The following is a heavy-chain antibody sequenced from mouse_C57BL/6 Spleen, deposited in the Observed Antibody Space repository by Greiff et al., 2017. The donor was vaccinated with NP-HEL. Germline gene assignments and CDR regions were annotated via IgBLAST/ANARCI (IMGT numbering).Heavy chain of an antibody. CDR3: ARRDYGSSYDDYFDY. D-gene: IGHD1-1*01. J-gene: IGHJ2*01. V-gene: IGHV1-82*01. Sequence: VQLQQSGPELVKPGASVKISCKASGYAFSSSWMNWVKQRPGKGLEWIGRIYPGDGDTNYNGKFKGKATLTADKSSSTAYMQLSSLTSEDSAVYFCARRDYGSSYDDYFDYWGQGTTLTVSS. CDR1: GYAFSSSW. CDR2: IYPGDGDT.